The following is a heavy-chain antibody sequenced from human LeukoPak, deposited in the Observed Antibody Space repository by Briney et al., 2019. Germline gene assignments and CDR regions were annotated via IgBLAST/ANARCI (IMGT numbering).Heavy chain of an antibody. V-gene: IGHV3-21*01. Sequence: GGSLRLSCAASGFTFSTYYMNWVRQAPGKGLEWVSFITGSSSYIYYTDSVKGRFTISRDNAKNSLFLQMNSLRDEDTAVYYCARGFSSSPYFDYWGQGTLVTVSS. CDR2: ITGSSSYI. J-gene: IGHJ4*02. CDR1: GFTFSTYY. D-gene: IGHD6-6*01. CDR3: ARGFSSSPYFDY.